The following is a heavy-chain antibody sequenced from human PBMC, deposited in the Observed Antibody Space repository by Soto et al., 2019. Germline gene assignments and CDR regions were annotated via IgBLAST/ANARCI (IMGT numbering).Heavy chain of an antibody. D-gene: IGHD3-22*01. CDR1: GFTFSSYS. CDR2: ISSSSSTI. J-gene: IGHJ4*02. Sequence: EVQLVESGGGLVQPGGSLRLSCAASGFTFSSYSMNWVRQAPGKGLEWVSYISSSSSTIYYADSVKGRFTISRDNAKNSLYLQMNSLRDEDTAVYYCASLELYYYDSSGHYYFDYWGQGTLVTVSS. V-gene: IGHV3-48*02. CDR3: ASLELYYYDSSGHYYFDY.